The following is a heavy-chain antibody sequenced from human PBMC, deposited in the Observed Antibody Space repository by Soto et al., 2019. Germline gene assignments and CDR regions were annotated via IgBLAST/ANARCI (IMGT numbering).Heavy chain of an antibody. J-gene: IGHJ6*02. CDR2: TYYRSKWYN. V-gene: IGHV6-1*01. D-gene: IGHD3-10*01. Sequence: PSQTLSLTCAISGDSVSSNTAAWNWIRQSTSRGLEWLGRTYYRSKWYNDYAVSVKSRITINPDTSTKQVSLRLSSVTAADTAVYYCVRQGFGPLHGLVDVWGQGTTVTVSS. CDR3: VRQGFGPLHGLVDV. CDR1: GDSVSSNTAA.